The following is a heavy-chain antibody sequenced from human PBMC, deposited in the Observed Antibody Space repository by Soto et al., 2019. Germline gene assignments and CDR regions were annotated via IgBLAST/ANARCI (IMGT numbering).Heavy chain of an antibody. CDR1: GDSMSSYV. Sequence: XETLPRPWTVAGDSMSSYVGSWIRQPAGKGLEWIGRVHTSGSTTYNPYLKSRVTMSVDTSKSQFSLKLNSVTAADTAVYYCAREKAVASTAWLEPWGQGTLVTVPQ. CDR3: AREKAVASTAWLEP. V-gene: IGHV4-4*07. J-gene: IGHJ5*02. CDR2: VHTSGST. D-gene: IGHD6-19*01.